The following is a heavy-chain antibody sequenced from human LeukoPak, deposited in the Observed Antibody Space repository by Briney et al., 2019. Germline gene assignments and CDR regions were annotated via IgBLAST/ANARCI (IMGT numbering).Heavy chain of an antibody. D-gene: IGHD3-3*01. CDR1: GFTFSKAW. V-gene: IGHV3-15*01. CDR2: IKSKTDGGTT. Sequence: GGSLRLSCGVSGFTFSKAWMNWVRQTPGKGLEWVGHIKSKTDGGTTDYGAPVKGRFTISRDDSKNTVYLQMNSLKTEDTAIYYCTAYYDFWRVYMDVWGEGTTVTVSS. CDR3: TAYYDFWRVYMDV. J-gene: IGHJ6*03.